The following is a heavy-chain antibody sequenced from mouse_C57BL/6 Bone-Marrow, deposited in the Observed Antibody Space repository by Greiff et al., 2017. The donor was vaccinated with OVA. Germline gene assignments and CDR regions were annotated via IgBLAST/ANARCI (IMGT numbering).Heavy chain of an antibody. J-gene: IGHJ3*01. Sequence: EVKLMESGGDLVKPGGSLKLSCAASGFTFSSYGMSWVRQTPDKRLEWVATISSGGSYTYYPDSVKGRFTISRDNAKNTLYLQMSSLKSEDTAMYYCARVYYGSFAYWGRGTLVTVSA. CDR3: ARVYYGSFAY. V-gene: IGHV5-6*01. CDR1: GFTFSSYG. D-gene: IGHD1-1*01. CDR2: ISSGGSYT.